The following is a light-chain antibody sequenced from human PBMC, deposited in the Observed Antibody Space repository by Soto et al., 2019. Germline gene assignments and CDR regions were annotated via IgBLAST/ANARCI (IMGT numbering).Light chain of an antibody. J-gene: IGKJ1*01. V-gene: IGKV1-5*01. CDR2: DAS. CDR1: QSISSW. CDR3: QQYNSIRT. Sequence: DIQMTQSPSTLSASVGDRVTITCRASQSISSWLAWYQQKPGKAPKLLIYDASSLESGVPSRFSGSGSGTEFTLTISSLQPDDFATDYCQQYNSIRTFGQGTKVEIK.